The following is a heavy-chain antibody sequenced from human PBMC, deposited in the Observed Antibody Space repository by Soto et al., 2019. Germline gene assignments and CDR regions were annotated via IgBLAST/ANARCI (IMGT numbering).Heavy chain of an antibody. CDR3: ATGRYCSGGSCYEFGY. CDR1: GNTLPELS. D-gene: IGHD2-15*01. J-gene: IGHJ4*01. V-gene: IGHV1-24*01. Sequence: ASVNVSCEVSGNTLPELSMHWVRQAPGKGLEWMGGFDPEDGETIYAQKFQGRVTMTEDTSTDTAYMELISLRSEDTAVYYCATGRYCSGGSCYEFGYRG. CDR2: FDPEDGET.